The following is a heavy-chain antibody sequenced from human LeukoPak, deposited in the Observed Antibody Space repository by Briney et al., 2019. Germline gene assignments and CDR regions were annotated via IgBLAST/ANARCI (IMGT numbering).Heavy chain of an antibody. CDR3: ARGFYDSGWYKPCDP. CDR2: INDSGST. V-gene: IGHV4-59*01. J-gene: IGHJ5*02. CDR1: GGSISNYY. Sequence: SETLSLTCSVSGGSISNYYWSWIRQPPGKGLEWIGYINDSGSTNYNPSLASRVTMSVDTSKNEYSLKVSSVTAADTAVYYRARGFYDSGWYKPCDPWGQGTLVTVSS. D-gene: IGHD6-19*01.